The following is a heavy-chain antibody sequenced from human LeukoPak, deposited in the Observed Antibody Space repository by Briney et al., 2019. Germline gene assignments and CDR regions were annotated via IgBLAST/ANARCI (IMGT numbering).Heavy chain of an antibody. V-gene: IGHV1-69*13. CDR2: IIPIFGTA. CDR3: ARVTDDSSGFDY. Sequence: SVKVSCKASGGTFISYAISWVRQAPGQGLEWMGGIIPIFGTANYAQKFQGRVTITADESTSTAYMELRSLRSEDTAVYYCARVTDDSSGFDYWGQGTLVTVSS. D-gene: IGHD3-22*01. CDR1: GGTFISYA. J-gene: IGHJ4*02.